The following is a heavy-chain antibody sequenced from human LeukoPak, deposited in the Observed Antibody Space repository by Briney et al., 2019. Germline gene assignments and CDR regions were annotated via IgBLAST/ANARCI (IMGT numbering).Heavy chain of an antibody. CDR3: ARDASSGNWYFDY. V-gene: IGHV3-11*01. D-gene: IGHD6-25*01. CDR2: ISSSGDTI. Sequence: PGGSLRLSCAASGFTFSDYYMSWIRQAPGKRLEWVSYISSSGDTIYYADSVRGRFTISRDNAQNSLDLQMNSLRAEDTAVYYCARDASSGNWYFDYWGQGTLVTVSS. J-gene: IGHJ4*02. CDR1: GFTFSDYY.